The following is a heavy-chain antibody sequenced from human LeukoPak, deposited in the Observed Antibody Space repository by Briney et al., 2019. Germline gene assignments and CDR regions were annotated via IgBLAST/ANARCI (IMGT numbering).Heavy chain of an antibody. CDR2: ISYDGSNK. J-gene: IGHJ4*02. Sequence: GGSLRLSCAASGFTFSSYAMHWVRQAPGKGLEWVAVISYDGSNKYCADSVKGRFTISRDNSKNTLYLQMNSLRAEDTAVYYCARDHKEQQLVPDYWGQGTLVTVSS. V-gene: IGHV3-30-3*01. CDR1: GFTFSSYA. CDR3: ARDHKEQQLVPDY. D-gene: IGHD6-13*01.